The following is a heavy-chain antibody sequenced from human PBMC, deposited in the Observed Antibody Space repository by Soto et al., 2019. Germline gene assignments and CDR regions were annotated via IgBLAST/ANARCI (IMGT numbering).Heavy chain of an antibody. V-gene: IGHV1-3*01. CDR2: INAGNGNT. CDR3: AREQTLPYYFDY. J-gene: IGHJ4*02. Sequence: ASVKVSCKASGYTFISYAMHWVRQAPGQRPEWMGWINAGNGNTKYSQKFQGRVTITRDTSASTAYMELSSLRSEDTAVYYCAREQTLPYYFDYWGQGTLVTVSS. CDR1: GYTFISYA.